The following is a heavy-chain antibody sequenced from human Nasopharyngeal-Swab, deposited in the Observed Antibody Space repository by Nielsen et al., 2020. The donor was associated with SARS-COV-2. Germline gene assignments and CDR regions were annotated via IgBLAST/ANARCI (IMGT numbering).Heavy chain of an antibody. D-gene: IGHD3-22*01. CDR2: LSSDARSE. J-gene: IGHJ4*02. Sequence: GESLKISCAASGFNFSRYGVHWVRQAPGKGLDWVATLSSDARSEFYGDSVRGRFTISRDNSKNTLYVQMNSLRPEDTAVYYCASDYHDSGGSGHWGQGTLVTVSS. V-gene: IGHV3-30*04. CDR1: GFNFSRYG. CDR3: ASDYHDSGGSGH.